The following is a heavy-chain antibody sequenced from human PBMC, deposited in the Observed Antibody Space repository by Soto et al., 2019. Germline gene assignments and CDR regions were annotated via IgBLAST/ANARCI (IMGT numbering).Heavy chain of an antibody. CDR3: ARGGSSWYNYYYYGMDV. CDR1: GYTFTSYD. V-gene: IGHV1-8*01. D-gene: IGHD6-13*01. CDR2: MNPNSGNT. Sequence: ASVKVSCKASGYTFTSYDINWVRQATGQGLEWMGWMNPNSGNTGYAQKFQGRVTMTRNTSISTAYMELSSLRSEDTAVYYCARGGSSWYNYYYYGMDVWGQGTTVTVS. J-gene: IGHJ6*02.